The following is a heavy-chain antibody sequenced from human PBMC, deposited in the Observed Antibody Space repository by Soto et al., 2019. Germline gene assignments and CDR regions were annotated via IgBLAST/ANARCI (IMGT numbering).Heavy chain of an antibody. D-gene: IGHD4-4*01. CDR1: GGSISSYY. CDR2: IYYSGST. J-gene: IGHJ4*02. Sequence: PSETLSLTRTVSGGSISSYYWSWIRQPPGKGLEWIGYIYYSGSTNYNPSLKSRVTISVDTSKNQFSLKLSSVTAADTAVYYCARRQGTVTSYYFDYWGQGTLVTVSS. CDR3: ARRQGTVTSYYFDY. V-gene: IGHV4-59*01.